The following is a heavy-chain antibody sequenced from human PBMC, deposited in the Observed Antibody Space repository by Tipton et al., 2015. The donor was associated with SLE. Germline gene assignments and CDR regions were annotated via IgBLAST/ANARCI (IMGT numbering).Heavy chain of an antibody. CDR2: MSYTGENK. J-gene: IGHJ6*03. V-gene: IGHV3-30*04. CDR1: GFTLSGDA. D-gene: IGHD2-21*02. Sequence: SLRLSCAASGFTLSGDAMHWVRQAPGKGLEWVAVMSYTGENKYYADSVKGRFTISRDISKNTLYLQMNSLRAEDTAVYYCARGGLTYGYYYYMDVWGKGTTVTVSS. CDR3: ARGGLTYGYYYYMDV.